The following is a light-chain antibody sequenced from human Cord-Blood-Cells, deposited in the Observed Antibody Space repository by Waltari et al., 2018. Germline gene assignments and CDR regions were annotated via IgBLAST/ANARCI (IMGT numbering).Light chain of an antibody. V-gene: IGLV2-14*01. CDR3: SSYTSSSTLV. CDR1: SSDVGGYNY. CDR2: DVS. Sequence: QSALTQPAPASGSPGQSITISCTGHSSDVGGYNYVSWYQQPPGKAPKLMLYDVSNRPSGVSNRFSGSKSGNTASLTISGLQAEDEADYYCSSYTSSSTLVFGTGTKVTVL. J-gene: IGLJ1*01.